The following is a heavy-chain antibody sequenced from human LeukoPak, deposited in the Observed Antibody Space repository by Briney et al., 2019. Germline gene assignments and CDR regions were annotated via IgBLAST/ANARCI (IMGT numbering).Heavy chain of an antibody. CDR1: GFPFSSYT. D-gene: IGHD3-10*01. Sequence: GGSLRLSCSASGFPFSSYTMSWVRQAPGKGLEWVSAISGSGGSTYYADSVKGRFTISRDNSKNTLYLQMNSLRAEDTAVYYCAKGQFGSWLDYWGQGTLVTVSS. J-gene: IGHJ4*02. CDR2: ISGSGGST. CDR3: AKGQFGSWLDY. V-gene: IGHV3-23*01.